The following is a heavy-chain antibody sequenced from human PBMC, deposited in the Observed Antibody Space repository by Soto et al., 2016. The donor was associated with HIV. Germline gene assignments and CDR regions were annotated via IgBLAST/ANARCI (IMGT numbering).Heavy chain of an antibody. Sequence: QVQLRESGPGLVKPSETLSLTCTVSGGSIKNYYWSWIRQSPERGLEWIGYIYNSGSTNYNPSLKSRVTIAVDMSKNQVSLKLSSVTAADTAVYYCVRDVVSGGDLYQDLPVFDLVGSWHPGPVSP. D-gene: IGHD3-10*01. J-gene: IGHJ2*01. CDR2: IYNSGST. CDR1: GGSIKNYY. V-gene: IGHV4-59*01. CDR3: VRDVVSGGDLYQDLPVFDL.